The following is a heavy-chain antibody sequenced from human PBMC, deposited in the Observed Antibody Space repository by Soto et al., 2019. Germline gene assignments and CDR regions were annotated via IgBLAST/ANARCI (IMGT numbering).Heavy chain of an antibody. Sequence: QVQLVQSGAEVKKPVASVKVSCKALGNTFTSYYIHWVRQAPGQGLECMGIINPSGSYTSYAQKFEGRVTMTRDTSTSTVYMELSSLRSEDTAVYYCARDIPPDGMDVWGKGTTVTVSS. V-gene: IGHV1-46*01. J-gene: IGHJ6*04. CDR3: ARDIPPDGMDV. CDR1: GNTFTSYY. CDR2: INPSGSYT.